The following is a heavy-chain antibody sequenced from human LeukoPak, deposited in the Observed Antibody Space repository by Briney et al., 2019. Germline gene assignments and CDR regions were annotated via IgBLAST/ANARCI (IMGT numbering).Heavy chain of an antibody. CDR1: GYSFSSYC. CDR2: VYPADSDT. J-gene: IGHJ1*01. V-gene: IGHV5-51*01. D-gene: IGHD1-14*01. CDR3: ARPGEPDLDRYIQH. Sequence: GESLKISCEGSGYSFSSYCIAWVRQMPGQGLEWIGVVYPADSDTRYSRSFQGQVTISVDKSIKTAYMQWSNLKASDTAMYYCARPGEPDLDRYIQHLGQGALVTVSS.